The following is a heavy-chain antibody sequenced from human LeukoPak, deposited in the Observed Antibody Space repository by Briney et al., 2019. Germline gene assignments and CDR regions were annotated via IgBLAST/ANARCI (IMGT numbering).Heavy chain of an antibody. Sequence: GGSLRLSCAASGFTFSKYAMSWVRQAPGKGLEWVSSISGSSIYIYYADSVKGRFTISRDNAKNSLYLQMNSLRAEDTAVYYCARDPPYYDSSGYYYDYWGQGTLVTVSS. D-gene: IGHD3-22*01. CDR3: ARDPPYYDSSGYYYDY. CDR1: GFTFSKYA. J-gene: IGHJ4*02. CDR2: ISGSSIYI. V-gene: IGHV3-21*01.